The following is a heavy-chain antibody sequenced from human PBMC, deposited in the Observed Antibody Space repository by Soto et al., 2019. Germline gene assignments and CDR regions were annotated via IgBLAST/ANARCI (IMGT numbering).Heavy chain of an antibody. CDR1: GFTFSSYA. CDR3: AKDRERIATRSIDY. V-gene: IGHV3-23*01. J-gene: IGHJ4*02. CDR2: ISGSGVST. D-gene: IGHD6-6*01. Sequence: EVQLQESGGGLVQPGGSLRLSCAASGFTFSSYAMSWVRQAPGKGLEWVSGISGSGVSTYYADSVKGRFTISRDNSKSTLYLQMNSLRAEDTAVYYCAKDRERIATRSIDYWGQGTLVTVSS.